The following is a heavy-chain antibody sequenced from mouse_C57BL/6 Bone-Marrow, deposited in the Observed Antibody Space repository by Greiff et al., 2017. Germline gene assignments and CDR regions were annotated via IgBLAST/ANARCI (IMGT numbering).Heavy chain of an antibody. Sequence: EVHLVESGGDLVKPGGSLKLSCAASGFTFSSYGMSWVRQTPDKRLEWVATISSGGSYTYYPDSVKGRFTISRDNAKNTLYLQMSRLKSEDTAMYYCARLKGYFDYWGQGTTLTVSS. CDR1: GFTFSSYG. J-gene: IGHJ2*01. D-gene: IGHD1-3*01. CDR2: ISSGGSYT. V-gene: IGHV5-6*01. CDR3: ARLKGYFDY.